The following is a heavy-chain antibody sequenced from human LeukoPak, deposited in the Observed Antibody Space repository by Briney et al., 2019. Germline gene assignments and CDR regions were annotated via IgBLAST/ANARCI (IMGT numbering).Heavy chain of an antibody. J-gene: IGHJ3*02. Sequence: HPGGSLRLSCAASGFTFNSFAMSWVRQAPGKGLEWVSYISTSGSTKYYADSVKGRFTISRDNAKNSLYLQMNSLRAEDTAVYYCARDRDPGYNDSSGYRRVNAFDIWGQGTMVTVSS. CDR1: GFTFNSFA. CDR2: ISTSGSTK. V-gene: IGHV3-48*04. CDR3: ARDRDPGYNDSSGYRRVNAFDI. D-gene: IGHD3-22*01.